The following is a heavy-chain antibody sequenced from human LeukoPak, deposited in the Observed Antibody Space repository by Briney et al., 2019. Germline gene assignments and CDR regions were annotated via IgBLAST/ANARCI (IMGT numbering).Heavy chain of an antibody. CDR3: ARNTIRVPFAI. V-gene: IGHV4-31*03. J-gene: IGHJ3*02. D-gene: IGHD3-10*01. Sequence: PSETLSLTCTVSGGSISSGGYYWSWIRQHPGKGLEWIGYIYYSGSTYYNPSLKSRVTISVDTSKNQFSLKLSSVTAADTAVYYCARNTIRVPFAIWGQGTMVTVSS. CDR2: IYYSGST. CDR1: GGSISSGGYY.